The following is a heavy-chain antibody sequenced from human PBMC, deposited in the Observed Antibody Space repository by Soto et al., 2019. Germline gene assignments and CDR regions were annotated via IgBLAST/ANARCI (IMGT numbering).Heavy chain of an antibody. V-gene: IGHV1-46*01. CDR2: INPSGGST. CDR3: ARGDNYGSGSYNWYFDL. CDR1: GYTFTSYY. Sequence: ASVKVSCKASGYTFTSYYMHWVRQAPGQGLEWMGIINPSGGSTSYAQKFQGRVTMTRDTSTSTVYMELSSLRSEDTAVYYCARGDNYGSGSYNWYFDLWGRGTLVTVSS. D-gene: IGHD3-10*01. J-gene: IGHJ2*01.